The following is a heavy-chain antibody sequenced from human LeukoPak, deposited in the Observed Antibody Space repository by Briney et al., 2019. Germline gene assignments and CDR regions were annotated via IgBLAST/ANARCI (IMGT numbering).Heavy chain of an antibody. CDR3: AKDVKAGSGDYYFDY. V-gene: IGHV3-23*01. CDR2: VSVSCGST. D-gene: IGHD3-3*01. Sequence: GGSLRLSCAASGFTFSRYVLNWARQAPGKGLEWVSTVSVSCGSTYYADSVKGRFTISRDKSENTLYLQMNSLSAEDTAVYYCAKDVKAGSGDYYFDYWGQGTLVTVSS. J-gene: IGHJ4*02. CDR1: GFTFSRYV.